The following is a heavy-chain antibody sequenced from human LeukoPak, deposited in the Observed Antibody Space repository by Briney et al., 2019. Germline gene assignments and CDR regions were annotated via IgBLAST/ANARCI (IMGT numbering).Heavy chain of an antibody. J-gene: IGHJ4*02. Sequence: GGSLRLSCAASGFTFSSSTMNWVRQAPGKGLEWVSYISSSDSTIYYADSVKGRFTISRDNAKNSLYLQMNSLRAEDMALYYCARGGDTTGTEPPDYWGQGTLVTVSS. D-gene: IGHD1-1*01. CDR2: ISSSDSTI. CDR1: GFTFSSST. V-gene: IGHV3-48*01. CDR3: ARGGDTTGTEPPDY.